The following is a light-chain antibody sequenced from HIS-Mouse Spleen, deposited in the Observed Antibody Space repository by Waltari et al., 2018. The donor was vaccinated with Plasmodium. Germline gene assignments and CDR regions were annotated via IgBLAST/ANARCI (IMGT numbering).Light chain of an antibody. J-gene: IGLJ1*01. CDR3: QVWDSSSDHYV. CDR1: TIGSKS. V-gene: IGLV3-21*02. Sequence: SYVLTQPPSVSVAPGQTARLTCGGHTIGSKSVNWYQQKPGQAPVLVVYDDSDRPSGIPERFSGSNSGNTATLTISRVEAGDEADYYCQVWDSSSDHYVFGTGTKVTVL. CDR2: DDS.